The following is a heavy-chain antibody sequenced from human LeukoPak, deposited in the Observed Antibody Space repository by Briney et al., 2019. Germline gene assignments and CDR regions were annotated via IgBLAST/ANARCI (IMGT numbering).Heavy chain of an antibody. D-gene: IGHD3-22*01. CDR3: ARVHSSGQD. V-gene: IGHV1-8*01. CDR2: MNPNSGNT. Sequence: GASVKVSCKASGYTFSGYDIQWVRQATGQGLEWMGWMNPNSGNTAYAQNFRGRVTMTRDTSITTAYMELDSLRSEDTAVYYCARVHSSGQDWGQGTLVTVSS. J-gene: IGHJ4*02. CDR1: GYTFSGYD.